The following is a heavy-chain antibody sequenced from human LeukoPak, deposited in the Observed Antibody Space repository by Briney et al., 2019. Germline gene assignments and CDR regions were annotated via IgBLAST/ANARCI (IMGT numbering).Heavy chain of an antibody. CDR1: DGSISNYY. V-gene: IGHV4-59*01. Sequence: SETLSLTCTVSDGSISNYYWSWIRQPPGKGLEWIGFMYYSGTTNFNPSLKSRVTISVDTSKNQFSLKLSSVTAADTAVYYCARDSRHPYYYGLDVWGQGTTVIVSS. CDR3: ARDSRHPYYYGLDV. J-gene: IGHJ6*02. CDR2: MYYSGTT.